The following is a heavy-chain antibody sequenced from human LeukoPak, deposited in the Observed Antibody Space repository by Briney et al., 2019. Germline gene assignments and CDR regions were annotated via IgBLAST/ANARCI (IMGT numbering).Heavy chain of an antibody. CDR2: IKQDGSEK. Sequence: GGSLRLSCAASGFTFSSYWMSWVRQAPGKGLEWVANIKQDGSEKYYVDSVKGRFTISRDNAKNSLYLQMNSLRAEDTAVYYCARENRGFGIHWFDPWGQGTLVTVSS. CDR1: GFTFSSYW. D-gene: IGHD7-27*01. J-gene: IGHJ5*02. CDR3: ARENRGFGIHWFDP. V-gene: IGHV3-7*01.